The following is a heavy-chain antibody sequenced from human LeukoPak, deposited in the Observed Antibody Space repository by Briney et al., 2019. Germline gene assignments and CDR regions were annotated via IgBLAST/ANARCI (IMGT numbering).Heavy chain of an antibody. Sequence: ASVKVSCKASGYTFTGYYMHWVRQAPGQGLEWMGWINPNSGGTNYAQKFQGRVTMTRDTSISTAYMELGRLRSDDTAVYYCARGLTGYCSGGSCYVLNAFDIWGQGTMVTVSS. CDR1: GYTFTGYY. V-gene: IGHV1-2*02. CDR2: INPNSGGT. D-gene: IGHD2-15*01. J-gene: IGHJ3*02. CDR3: ARGLTGYCSGGSCYVLNAFDI.